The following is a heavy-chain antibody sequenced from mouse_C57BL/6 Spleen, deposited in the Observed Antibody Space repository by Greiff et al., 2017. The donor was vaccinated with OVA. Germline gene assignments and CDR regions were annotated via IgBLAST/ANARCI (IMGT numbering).Heavy chain of an antibody. CDR1: GYSITSGYY. CDR2: ISYDGSN. Sequence: ESGPGLVKPSQSLSLTCSVTGYSITSGYYWNWIRQFPGNKLEWMGYISYDGSNNYNPSLKNRISITRDTSKNQFFLKLNSVTTEDTATYYCAREGDYIYAMDYWGQGTSVTVSS. D-gene: IGHD2-4*01. J-gene: IGHJ4*01. V-gene: IGHV3-6*01. CDR3: AREGDYIYAMDY.